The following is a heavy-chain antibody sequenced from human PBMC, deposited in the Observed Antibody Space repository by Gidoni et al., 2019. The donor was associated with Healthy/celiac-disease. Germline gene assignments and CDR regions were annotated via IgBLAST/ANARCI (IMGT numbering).Heavy chain of an antibody. CDR2: IYYSGST. J-gene: IGHJ6*03. V-gene: IGHV4-61*10. CDR3: ARGPPMVRGGIYYYYYMDV. D-gene: IGHD3-10*01. Sequence: AGKGLEWIGYIYYSGSTNYNPSLKSRVTISVDTSKNQFSLKLSSVTAADTAVYYCARGPPMVRGGIYYYYYMDVWGKGTTVTVSS.